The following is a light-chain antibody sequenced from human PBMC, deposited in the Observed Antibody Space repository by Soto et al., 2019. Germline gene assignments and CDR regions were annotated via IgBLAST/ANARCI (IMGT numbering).Light chain of an antibody. V-gene: IGKV3-20*01. Sequence: EIVLTQSPGTLSLSPGERATLSCRASQTMRSSHLAWYQQKPGQAPRLLIYGASTRTFDVPDRFSGSGSGTNFTLTISRLQPEDFAVYYCQQYFTPSWTFGQGTKVEI. CDR1: QTMRSSH. CDR2: GAS. J-gene: IGKJ1*01. CDR3: QQYFTPSWT.